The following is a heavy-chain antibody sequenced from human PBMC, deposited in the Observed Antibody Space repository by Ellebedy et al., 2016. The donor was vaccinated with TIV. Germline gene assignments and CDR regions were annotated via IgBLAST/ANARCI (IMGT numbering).Heavy chain of an antibody. CDR3: ARDYWARIPAPGRVFDR. Sequence: SLKISCVASGFSFDDYAMCWVRQTPGKGLEWVSGISWNSDRIGYADSVKGRFTISRDNAKKSLHLQMNNLRPEDTGLYYCARDYWARIPAPGRVFDRWGQGTLVTVSS. CDR1: GFSFDDYA. D-gene: IGHD6-25*01. V-gene: IGHV3-9*01. CDR2: ISWNSDRI. J-gene: IGHJ5*02.